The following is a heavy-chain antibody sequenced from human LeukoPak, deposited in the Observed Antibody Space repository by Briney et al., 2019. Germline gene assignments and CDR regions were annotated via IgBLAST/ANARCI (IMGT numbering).Heavy chain of an antibody. CDR2: ISSSSSTI. V-gene: IGHV3-48*04. J-gene: IGHJ4*02. Sequence: GGSLRLSCAASGFTFSSYSMNWVRQAPGKGLEWVSYISSSSSTIYYADSVKGRFTISRDNAKNSLYLQMNSLRAEDTAVYYCARDFYSGVDYWGQGTLVTVSS. CDR1: GFTFSSYS. CDR3: ARDFYSGVDY. D-gene: IGHD4-11*01.